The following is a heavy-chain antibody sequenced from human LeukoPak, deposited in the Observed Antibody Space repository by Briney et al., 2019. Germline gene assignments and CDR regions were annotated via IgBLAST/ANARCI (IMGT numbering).Heavy chain of an antibody. CDR2: IYYSGST. V-gene: IGHV4-39*01. J-gene: IGHJ6*02. CDR1: GGSISSSSYY. D-gene: IGHD3-10*01. Sequence: KTSETLSLTCTVSGGSISSSSYYWGWIRQPPGKGLEWIGSIYYSGSTYYNPSLKSRVTISVDTSKNQFSLKLSSVTAADTAVYYCARHYGSGSYWAHYYYYGMDVWGQGTTATVSS. CDR3: ARHYGSGSYWAHYYYYGMDV.